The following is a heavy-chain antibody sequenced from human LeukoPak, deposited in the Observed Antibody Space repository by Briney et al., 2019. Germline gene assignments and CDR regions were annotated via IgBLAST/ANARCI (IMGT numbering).Heavy chain of an antibody. V-gene: IGHV3-23*01. CDR2: ISGSGGST. CDR1: GLTFSSYA. J-gene: IGHJ6*03. CDR3: AKVQFYGSGSYYYYYYYMDV. Sequence: GGSLRLSCAASGLTFSSYAMSWVRQAPGKGLEWVSAISGSGGSTYYADSVKGRFTISRDNSKNTLYLQMNSLRAEDTAVYYCAKVQFYGSGSYYYYYYYMDVWGKGTTVTISS. D-gene: IGHD3-10*01.